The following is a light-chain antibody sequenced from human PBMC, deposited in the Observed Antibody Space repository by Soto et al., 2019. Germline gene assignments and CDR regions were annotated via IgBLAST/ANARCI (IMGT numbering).Light chain of an antibody. Sequence: QSALTQPASVSGSPGQSITISCTGTNGDVGSYDLVSWYQQYPGKAPKLIIYEVNKRPAGVSNRFSGAKSGNTASLTISGLQTEDEADYECCSYAGGNTLIFGGGTKLTVL. CDR1: NGDVGSYDL. CDR2: EVN. J-gene: IGLJ2*01. V-gene: IGLV2-23*02. CDR3: CSYAGGNTLI.